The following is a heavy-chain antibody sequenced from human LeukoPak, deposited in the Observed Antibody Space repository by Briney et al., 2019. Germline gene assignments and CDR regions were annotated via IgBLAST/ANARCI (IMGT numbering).Heavy chain of an antibody. V-gene: IGHV1-8*01. J-gene: IGHJ4*02. Sequence: ASVKVSCKASGYTFTSYDINWVRQATGQGLEWMGWISPVSGITNYAQNFQGRVTMTRNTSISTAYMELSSLRSEDTAVYYCARWVHYIAAADYWGQGTLVTVSS. D-gene: IGHD6-13*01. CDR1: GYTFTSYD. CDR2: ISPVSGIT. CDR3: ARWVHYIAAADY.